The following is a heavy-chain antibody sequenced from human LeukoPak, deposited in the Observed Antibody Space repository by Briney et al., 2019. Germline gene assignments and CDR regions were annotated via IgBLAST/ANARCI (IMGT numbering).Heavy chain of an antibody. CDR2: ISSSSSYI. Sequence: GGSLRLSCAASGFTFSSYSMNWVRQAPGKGLEWVSSISSSSSYIYYADSVKGRFTISRDNAKNSLYLQMNSLRAEDTAVYYCARDQSWLDGRYNWFDPWGQGTLVTVSS. CDR3: ARDQSWLDGRYNWFDP. D-gene: IGHD6-19*01. CDR1: GFTFSSYS. J-gene: IGHJ5*02. V-gene: IGHV3-21*04.